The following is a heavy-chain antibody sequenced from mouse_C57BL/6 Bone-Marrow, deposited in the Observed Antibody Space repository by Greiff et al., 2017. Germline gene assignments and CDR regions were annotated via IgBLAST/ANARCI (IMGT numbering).Heavy chain of an antibody. CDR2: ISSGGSYT. Sequence: EVQLVESGGDLVKPGGSLKLSCAASGFTFSSYGMSWVRQTPDKRLEWVATISSGGSYTYYPDSVKGRFTISRDNAKNTLYLQMSRLKSEDTAMYYCARRGNWDDYWGQGTTLTVSS. CDR3: ARRGNWDDY. CDR1: GFTFSSYG. V-gene: IGHV5-6*01. J-gene: IGHJ2*01. D-gene: IGHD4-1*01.